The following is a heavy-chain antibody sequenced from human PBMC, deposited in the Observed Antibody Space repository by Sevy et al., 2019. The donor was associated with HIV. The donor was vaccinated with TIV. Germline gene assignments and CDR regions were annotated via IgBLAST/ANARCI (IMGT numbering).Heavy chain of an antibody. V-gene: IGHV3-15*01. Sequence: GGSLRLSCAASESIVTNAWMSWVRQAPGKGLEWVGRIKSDGGTADYASHLKGRFTISRDASENMLYLQMHSLKSEDTAVYYCTTYYDSTGYYLYLDFDYWGQGTQVTVFS. CDR1: ESIVTNAW. CDR2: IKSDGGTA. CDR3: TTYYDSTGYYLYLDFDY. D-gene: IGHD3-22*01. J-gene: IGHJ4*02.